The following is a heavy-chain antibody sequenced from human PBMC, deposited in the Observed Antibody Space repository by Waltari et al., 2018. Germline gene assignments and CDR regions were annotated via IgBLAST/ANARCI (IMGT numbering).Heavy chain of an antibody. CDR3: ARVHSGYSSSWIDL. D-gene: IGHD6-13*01. CDR1: GFTFSSYS. CDR2: ISSSSSTI. V-gene: IGHV3-48*04. Sequence: EVQLVESGGGLVQPGGSLRLSCAASGFTFSSYSMNLVRQAPGKGLEWVSYISSSSSTIYYADSVKGRFTISRDNAKNSLYLQMNSLRAEDTAVYYCARVHSGYSSSWIDLWGRGTLVTVSS. J-gene: IGHJ2*01.